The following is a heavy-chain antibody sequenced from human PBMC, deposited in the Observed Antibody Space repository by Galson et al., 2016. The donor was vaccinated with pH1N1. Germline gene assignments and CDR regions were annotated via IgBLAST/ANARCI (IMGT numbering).Heavy chain of an antibody. Sequence: CTVSGGSISSGYSYWSWIRQPPGKGLECIAYIYDSETTYYNPSLTSRVTISVDTSKSQFSLRLTSVTAADAAVYYCARGIRGTYPDRTYYFDSWGQGTLVTVSS. CDR1: GGSISSGYSY. V-gene: IGHV4-30-4*01. J-gene: IGHJ4*02. D-gene: IGHD1-26*01. CDR2: IYDSETT. CDR3: ARGIRGTYPDRTYYFDS.